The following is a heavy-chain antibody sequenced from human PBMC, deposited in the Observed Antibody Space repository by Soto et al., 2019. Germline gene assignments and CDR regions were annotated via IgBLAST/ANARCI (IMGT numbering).Heavy chain of an antibody. Sequence: EVQLVESGGGLVQPGRSLRLSCAASGFTFDDYAMHWVRQAPGKGLEWVSGISWNSGSIGYADSVKGRFTISRDNAKNSLYLQMNSLRAEDTALYYCAKDITHGDLWSGYYDYWGQGTLVTVSS. CDR1: GFTFDDYA. CDR3: AKDITHGDLWSGYYDY. D-gene: IGHD3-3*01. V-gene: IGHV3-9*01. CDR2: ISWNSGSI. J-gene: IGHJ4*02.